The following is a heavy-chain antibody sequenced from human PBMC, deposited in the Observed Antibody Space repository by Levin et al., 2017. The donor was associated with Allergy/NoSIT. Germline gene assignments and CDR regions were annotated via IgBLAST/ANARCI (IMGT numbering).Heavy chain of an antibody. Sequence: GESLKISCAASGFTISSYAMSWVRQAPGKGLEWVSAIYASADSIYYSDSVKGRFTISRDSSKNTLYLHMNSLRAEDTAVYYCARSSRGYGTFDYWGQGTLVTVSS. D-gene: IGHD5-12*01. CDR3: ARSSRGYGTFDY. CDR2: IYASADSI. J-gene: IGHJ4*02. CDR1: GFTISSYA. V-gene: IGHV3-23*01.